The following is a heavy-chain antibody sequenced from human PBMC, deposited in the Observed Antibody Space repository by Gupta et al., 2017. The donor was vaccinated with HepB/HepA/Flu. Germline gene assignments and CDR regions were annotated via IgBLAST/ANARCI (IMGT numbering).Heavy chain of an antibody. V-gene: IGHV5-51*01. Sequence: EVQLVQSGAEVKKPGESLRISCTGSGYSLTNYWIGWVRQMPGKGMEWMGVTYPGDSDTRYSPAFQGQVAISADKSITTAYLQWSSLKASDTAMYYCARPSPVGQSGPFEYWGQGTLVTVSS. J-gene: IGHJ4*02. CDR3: ARPSPVGQSGPFEY. CDR1: GYSLTNYW. CDR2: TYPGDSDT. D-gene: IGHD7-27*01.